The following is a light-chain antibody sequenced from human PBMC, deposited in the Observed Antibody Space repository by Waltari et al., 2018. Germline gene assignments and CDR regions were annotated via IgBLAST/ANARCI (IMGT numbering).Light chain of an antibody. CDR3: SSYTSSTTLV. Sequence: QSALTQPPSVSGSPGQSVTISCTGTRTDVGSYSRVSWYQQPPGSAPKVIIYEVNKRPSGVPDRFSGSKSGNTASLTSSGLQPEDEADYYCSSYTSSTTLVFGGGTSLTVL. CDR2: EVN. V-gene: IGLV2-18*02. J-gene: IGLJ3*02. CDR1: RTDVGSYSR.